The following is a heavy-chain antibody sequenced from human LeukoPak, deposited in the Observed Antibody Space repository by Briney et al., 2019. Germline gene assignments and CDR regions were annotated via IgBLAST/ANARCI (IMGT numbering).Heavy chain of an antibody. CDR2: INPNSGGT. CDR3: ARRLYCTNGVCYGDFDY. J-gene: IGHJ4*02. CDR1: GYTFTGYY. D-gene: IGHD2-8*01. V-gene: IGHV1-2*06. Sequence: ASVKVSCKASGYTFTGYYMHWVRQAPGQGLGWMGRINPNSGGTNYAQKFQGRVTMTRDTSISTAYMELSRLRSDDTAVYYCARRLYCTNGVCYGDFDYWGQGTLVTVSS.